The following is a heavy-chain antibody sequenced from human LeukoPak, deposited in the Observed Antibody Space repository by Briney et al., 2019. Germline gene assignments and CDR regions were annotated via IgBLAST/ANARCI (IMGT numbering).Heavy chain of an antibody. Sequence: GGSLRLSCAASGFTVSSNYMSWVRQAPGKGLEWVSVISSGGSTYYADSVKGRFTISRDNSKNTLYLQMSSLRAEDTAVYYCARVPYYYDSSGYSPPDYWGQGTLVTVSS. CDR2: ISSGGST. J-gene: IGHJ4*02. CDR3: ARVPYYYDSSGYSPPDY. D-gene: IGHD3-22*01. V-gene: IGHV3-53*01. CDR1: GFTVSSNY.